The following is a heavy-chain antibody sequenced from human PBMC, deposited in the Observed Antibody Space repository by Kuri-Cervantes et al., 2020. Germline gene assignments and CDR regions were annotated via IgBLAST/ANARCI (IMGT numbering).Heavy chain of an antibody. CDR2: IKQDGSEK. CDR1: GFTFGDYA. Sequence: GGSLRLSCTASGFTFGDYAMSWVRQAPGKGLEWVANIKQDGSEKYYVDSVKGRFTISRDNAKNSLYLQMNSLRAEDTAVYYCARDGADCSSTSCYGKDYWGQGTLVTVSS. J-gene: IGHJ4*02. V-gene: IGHV3-7*01. D-gene: IGHD2-2*01. CDR3: ARDGADCSSTSCYGKDY.